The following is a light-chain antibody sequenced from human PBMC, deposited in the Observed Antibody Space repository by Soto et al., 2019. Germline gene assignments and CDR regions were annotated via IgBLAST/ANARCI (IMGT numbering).Light chain of an antibody. CDR1: QSVSSSY. CDR3: QQYVSSPWA. V-gene: IGKV3-20*01. J-gene: IGKJ1*01. Sequence: EIVLTQSPATLSSFPGDRVTLSCRASQSVSSSYLAWYQQKPGQAPRLLIYGASRRATGIPDRFTGSGSGTDFTLTISRLEPEDFAVYYCQQYVSSPWAFGQGTKVDIK. CDR2: GAS.